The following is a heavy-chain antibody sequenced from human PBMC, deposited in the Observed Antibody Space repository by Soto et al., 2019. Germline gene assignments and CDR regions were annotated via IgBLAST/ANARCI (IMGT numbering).Heavy chain of an antibody. D-gene: IGHD3-10*01. CDR3: ARDRGAVTGRYFHY. CDR2: ISSSGTSA. CDR1: GFTFSAVY. Sequence: QVQLEESGGGLVKPGGSLRLSCAASGFTFSAVYMSWIRQAPNKGLEYISYISSSGTSANYADSVKGRFTISRDNAKNSLCLQMNSLRAEGRAVYCCARDRGAVTGRYFHYRGQGARVTVS. J-gene: IGHJ4*02. V-gene: IGHV3-11*05.